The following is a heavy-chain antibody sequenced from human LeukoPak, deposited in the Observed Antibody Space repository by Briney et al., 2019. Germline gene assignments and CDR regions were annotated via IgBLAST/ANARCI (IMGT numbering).Heavy chain of an antibody. D-gene: IGHD3-9*01. CDR2: ISSSSSYI. CDR1: GFTFSSYS. V-gene: IGHV3-21*01. J-gene: IGHJ3*02. Sequence: GGSLRLSCAASGFTFSSYSMNWVRQAPGKGLEWVSSISSSSSYIYYADSVKGRFTISRDNAKNSLYLQMNSLRAEDTAVYYCARDLAGYVFDIWGQGTMVTVSS. CDR3: ARDLAGYVFDI.